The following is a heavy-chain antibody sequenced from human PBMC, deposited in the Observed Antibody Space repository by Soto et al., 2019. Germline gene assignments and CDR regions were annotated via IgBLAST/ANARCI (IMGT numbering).Heavy chain of an antibody. Sequence: PSETQSLTYSVSGGSINSRSDSWGWIRQPPGKGLEWIGTFYYSENPNYNPSLKSRVTISVDTSKNQFSLKLSSVTAADTAVYYCARSVDPWGQGTLVTVSS. CDR3: ARSVDP. CDR1: GGSINSRSDS. J-gene: IGHJ5*02. V-gene: IGHV4-39*07. CDR2: FYYSENP.